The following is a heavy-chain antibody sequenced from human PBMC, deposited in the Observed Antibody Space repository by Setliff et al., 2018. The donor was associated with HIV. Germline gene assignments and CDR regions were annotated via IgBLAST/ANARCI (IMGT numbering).Heavy chain of an antibody. CDR1: GFNFSDDY. J-gene: IGHJ4*02. D-gene: IGHD1-20*01. Sequence: PGGSLRLSCVVSGFNFSDDYMSWIRQAPGKGLEWVSYISSSGSFTNYADSVKGRFTISRDNSKNTLFLQVSSLRADDTAVYYCAKGYNADWYFFDYWGQGTLVTVSS. CDR2: ISSSGSFT. CDR3: AKGYNADWYFFDY. V-gene: IGHV3-11*03.